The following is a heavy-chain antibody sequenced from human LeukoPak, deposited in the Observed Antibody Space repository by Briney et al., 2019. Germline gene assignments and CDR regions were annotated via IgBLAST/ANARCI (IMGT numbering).Heavy chain of an antibody. CDR2: IYHSGST. Sequence: PSETLSLTCAVYGGSFSGYYWSWIRQPPGKGLEWIGSIYHSGSTYYNPSIKSRVTISVDTSKNQFSLKLSSVTAADTAVYYCARGHHDYGGNSYHYLYYYYYMDVWGKGTTVTVSS. V-gene: IGHV4-34*01. J-gene: IGHJ6*03. D-gene: IGHD4-23*01. CDR1: GGSFSGYY. CDR3: ARGHHDYGGNSYHYLYYYYYMDV.